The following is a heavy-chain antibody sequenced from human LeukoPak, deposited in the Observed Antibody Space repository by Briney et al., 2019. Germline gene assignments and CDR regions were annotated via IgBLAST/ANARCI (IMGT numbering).Heavy chain of an antibody. CDR1: GYTFTSDG. CDR2: ISAYNANT. J-gene: IGHJ4*02. V-gene: IGHV1-18*01. D-gene: IGHD1-26*01. Sequence: ASVKVSFKASGYTFTSDGISGGRQAPGQGLEWRGWISAYNANTNYAQKLQGRVTMTTDTSTSTAYMELRSLRSDDTAVYYCARSSGSYYATPDYWGQGTLVTVSS. CDR3: ARSSGSYYATPDY.